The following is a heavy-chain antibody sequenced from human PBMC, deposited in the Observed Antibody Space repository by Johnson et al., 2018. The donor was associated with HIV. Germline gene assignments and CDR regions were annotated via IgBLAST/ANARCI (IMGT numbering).Heavy chain of an antibody. CDR2: ISYDGSNK. J-gene: IGHJ3*02. Sequence: QVQLVESGGGLVQPGGSLRLSCAASGFTFSSYGMHWVRQAPGKGLEWVAVISYDGSNKYYADSVKGRFTISRDNSKNTLYLQMNSLRAEDTAVYYCAKDSFFYDSAFDIWGQGTMVTVSS. V-gene: IGHV3-30*18. CDR1: GFTFSSYG. D-gene: IGHD3-22*01. CDR3: AKDSFFYDSAFDI.